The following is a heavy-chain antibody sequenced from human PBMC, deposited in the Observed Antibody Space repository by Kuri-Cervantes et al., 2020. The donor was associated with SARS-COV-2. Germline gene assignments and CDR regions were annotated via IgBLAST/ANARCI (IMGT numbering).Heavy chain of an antibody. V-gene: IGHV3-21*01. D-gene: IGHD4-17*01. CDR2: ISSSSSYI. CDR3: ARSPGDGDYDPFDY. CDR1: GFTFSSYS. Sequence: GGSLRLSCAASGFTFSSYSMNWVRQAPGKGLEWVSSISSSSSYIYYADSVKGRFTISRDNAKNSLYLQMNSLRGGDTAVYYCARSPGDGDYDPFDYWGQGTLVTVSS. J-gene: IGHJ4*02.